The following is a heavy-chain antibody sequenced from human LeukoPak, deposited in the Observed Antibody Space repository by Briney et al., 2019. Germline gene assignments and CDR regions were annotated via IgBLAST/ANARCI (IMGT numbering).Heavy chain of an antibody. CDR3: AKRDHDYGDYVASD. J-gene: IGHJ4*02. Sequence: GGSLRLSCAASGFTFSSYAMSWVRQAPEKGLEWVSAISGSGGSTYYADSVKGRFTISRDNSKNTLYLQMNSLRAEDTAVYYCAKRDHDYGDYVASDWGQGTLVTVSS. CDR2: ISGSGGST. V-gene: IGHV3-23*01. CDR1: GFTFSSYA. D-gene: IGHD4-17*01.